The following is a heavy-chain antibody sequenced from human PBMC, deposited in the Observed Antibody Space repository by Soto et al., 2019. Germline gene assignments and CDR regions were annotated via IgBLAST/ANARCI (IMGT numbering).Heavy chain of an antibody. CDR3: ARGAGGRSYWAATDY. CDR2: IIPIFGTA. D-gene: IGHD2-15*01. J-gene: IGHJ4*02. Sequence: VASVKVSCKASGGTFSSYAISWVRQAPGQGLEWMGGIIPIFGTANYAQKFQGRVTITADESTSTAYMELSSLRSEDTAVYYCARGAGGRSYWAATDYWGQGTLVTVSS. V-gene: IGHV1-69*13. CDR1: GGTFSSYA.